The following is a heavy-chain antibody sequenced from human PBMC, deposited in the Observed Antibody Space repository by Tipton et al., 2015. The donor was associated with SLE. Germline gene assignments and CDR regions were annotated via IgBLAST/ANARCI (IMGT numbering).Heavy chain of an antibody. D-gene: IGHD3-10*01. CDR1: GGSFSDYY. V-gene: IGHV4-34*01. CDR2: INHSGST. J-gene: IGHJ6*03. CDR3: YYYYMDV. Sequence: AGLVKPSETLSLTCAVYGGSFSDYYWSWIRQPPGKGLEWIGEINHSGSTNYNPSLKSRVTISVDTSKNQFSPTVAVYYCARGGLTYGYYYYMDVWGKGTTVTVSS.